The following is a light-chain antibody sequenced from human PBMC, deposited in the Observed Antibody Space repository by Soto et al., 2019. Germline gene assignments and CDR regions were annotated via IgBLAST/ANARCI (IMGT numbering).Light chain of an antibody. Sequence: DVGMTQSPLSLPVTLGQPASISCRSSQSLIYSDGNTYLNWFQQRPGQSPRRLIYKVSNRDSGVPDRFSGSVSGTDFSLKISRVEAEYFGVYYCMQGIHLRGTFGQGTKVDIK. V-gene: IGKV2-30*01. CDR1: QSLIYSDGNTY. J-gene: IGKJ1*01. CDR2: KVS. CDR3: MQGIHLRGT.